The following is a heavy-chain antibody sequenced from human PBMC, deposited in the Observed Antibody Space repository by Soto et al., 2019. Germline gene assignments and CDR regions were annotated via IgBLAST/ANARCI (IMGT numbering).Heavy chain of an antibody. Sequence: SETLSLTCTVSGGSISSYYWTWIRRPPGKGLEWIGYFYYTGSTNYNPSLKSRVTISVDTSKNQFSLKVSSVTAADTAVYYCARVASGYDSSGYYSSGWFDPWGQGTLVTVSS. V-gene: IGHV4-59*01. CDR2: FYYTGST. CDR1: GGSISSYY. CDR3: ARVASGYDSSGYYSSGWFDP. J-gene: IGHJ5*02. D-gene: IGHD3-22*01.